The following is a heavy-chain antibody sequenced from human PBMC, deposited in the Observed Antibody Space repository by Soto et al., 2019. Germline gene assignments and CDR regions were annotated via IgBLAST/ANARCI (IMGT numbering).Heavy chain of an antibody. CDR3: AYLYSSSWFDY. J-gene: IGHJ4*02. CDR1: GFSLSTSGVG. CDR2: IYWDDDK. D-gene: IGHD6-13*01. V-gene: IGHV2-5*02. Sequence: QITLKESGPTLVKPTQTLTLTCTFSGFSLSTSGVGVGWIRQPPGKALEWLALIYWDDDKRYSPSMKSRLTITKDTSKYQVGLTMTNMDPVDTATHYCAYLYSSSWFDYWGQGTLVTVSS.